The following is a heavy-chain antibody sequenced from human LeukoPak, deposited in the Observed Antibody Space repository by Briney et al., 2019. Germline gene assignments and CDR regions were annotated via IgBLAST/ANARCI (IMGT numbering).Heavy chain of an antibody. CDR2: IYNGVNT. Sequence: SETLSLTCTVSGASVSSASYWTWIRQPPGRGVEWIAHIYNGVNTNYNPSLKSRVTISVDTSKNQFSLRLNSVTAADTAVYYCARSRAFNSGAFDPWGQGSLVTVSS. CDR1: GASVSSASY. V-gene: IGHV4-61*01. CDR3: ARSRAFNSGAFDP. J-gene: IGHJ5*02. D-gene: IGHD1-26*01.